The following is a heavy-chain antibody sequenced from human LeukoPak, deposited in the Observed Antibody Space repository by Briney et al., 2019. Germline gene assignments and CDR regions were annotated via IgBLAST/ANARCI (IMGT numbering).Heavy chain of an antibody. D-gene: IGHD6-19*01. J-gene: IGHJ2*01. CDR1: GGSISCSSYY. V-gene: IGHV4-39*01. CDR2: IYYSGST. CDR3: ATRIAVAGERYWYFDL. Sequence: SETLSLTCTVSGGSISCSSYYWGWIRQPPGRGLEWIGSIYYSGSTYYNPSLKSRVTISVDTSKNQFSLKLSSVTAADTAVYYCATRIAVAGERYWYFDLWGRGTLVTVSS.